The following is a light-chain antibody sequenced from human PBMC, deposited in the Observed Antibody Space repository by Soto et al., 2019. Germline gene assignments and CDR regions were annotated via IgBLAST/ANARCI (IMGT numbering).Light chain of an antibody. J-gene: IGKJ2*01. CDR2: DAS. Sequence: EIVLTQSPATLSLSPGERATLSCRASQGVSTFLAWYQHKPGQAPRLLIYDASNRATGIPARFSGSGSGTDFTLTISSLEPEDLAVYYCQERSNWPRGTFGQGTKLEIK. V-gene: IGKV3-11*01. CDR1: QGVSTF. CDR3: QERSNWPRGT.